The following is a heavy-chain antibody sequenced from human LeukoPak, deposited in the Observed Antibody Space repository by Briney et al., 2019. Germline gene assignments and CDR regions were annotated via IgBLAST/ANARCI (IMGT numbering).Heavy chain of an antibody. CDR3: AKVEYSSGWVNWFDP. J-gene: IGHJ5*02. D-gene: IGHD6-19*01. V-gene: IGHV3-9*01. CDR2: ISWNSGSI. Sequence: GGSLRLSCATSGFTFDDYAMHWVRQAPGKGLEWVSGISWNSGSIGYADSVKGRFTISRDNAKKSLYLQMNSLRAEDTALYYCAKVEYSSGWVNWFDPWGQGTLVTVSS. CDR1: GFTFDDYA.